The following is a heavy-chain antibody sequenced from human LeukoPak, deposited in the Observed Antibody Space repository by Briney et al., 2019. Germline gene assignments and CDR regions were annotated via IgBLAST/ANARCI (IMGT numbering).Heavy chain of an antibody. V-gene: IGHV3-48*04. CDR1: GFNCSPYG. J-gene: IGHJ3*02. D-gene: IGHD4-17*01. CDR3: ARNRHDCGVSDALDI. Sequence: GGSLRLSCAASGFNCSPYGMNWVRQAPGKGLEWVSYISSTSTSIYYADSVRGRFTISRDNAQNSLYLQMNSLRVEDTAVYYCARNRHDCGVSDALDIWGPGTLVTVSS. CDR2: ISSTSTSI.